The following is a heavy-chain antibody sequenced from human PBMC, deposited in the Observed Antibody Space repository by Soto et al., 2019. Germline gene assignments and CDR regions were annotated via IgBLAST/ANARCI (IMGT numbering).Heavy chain of an antibody. Sequence: EVQLLESGGGLVQPGGSLRISCIGSGFTCSSNAMSWVRQAPGKGLEWVSAISGSGGTTYYADSVKGRFAVSRDNSNNTLYLQMNSLRAEDTAVYYCAKQRAGFGSGSDTYYFDYWGQGTLVTVSS. CDR2: ISGSGGTT. CDR3: AKQRAGFGSGSDTYYFDY. V-gene: IGHV3-23*01. D-gene: IGHD3-10*01. CDR1: GFTCSSNA. J-gene: IGHJ4*02.